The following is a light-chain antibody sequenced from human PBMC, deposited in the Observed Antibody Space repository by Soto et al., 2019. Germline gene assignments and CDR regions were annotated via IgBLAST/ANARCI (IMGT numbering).Light chain of an antibody. Sequence: EIVLTQSPGTLSLFPGERATLSCRASQSLSSGYLAWYQHKPGQAPRLLIYGVSSRAFGIPYRISGSGSGTDFTLSISRLEPEDFAVYYCQQYAGSPRTFGQGTKVEMK. CDR1: QSLSSGY. V-gene: IGKV3-20*01. CDR3: QQYAGSPRT. CDR2: GVS. J-gene: IGKJ1*01.